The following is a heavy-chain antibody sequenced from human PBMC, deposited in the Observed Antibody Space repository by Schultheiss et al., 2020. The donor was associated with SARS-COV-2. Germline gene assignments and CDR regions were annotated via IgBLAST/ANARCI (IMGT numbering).Heavy chain of an antibody. V-gene: IGHV4-38-2*02. J-gene: IGHJ5*02. Sequence: SETLSLTCTVSGGSISSGYYWGWIRQPPGRGLEWIGEINHSGSTNYNPSLKSRVTISVDTSKNQFSLKLSSVTAADTAVYYCAIAAAGTMYRFDPWGQGTLVTVSS. CDR1: GGSISSGYY. CDR3: AIAAAGTMYRFDP. D-gene: IGHD6-13*01. CDR2: INHSGST.